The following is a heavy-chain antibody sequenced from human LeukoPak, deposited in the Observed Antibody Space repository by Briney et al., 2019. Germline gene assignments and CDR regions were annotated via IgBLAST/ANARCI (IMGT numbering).Heavy chain of an antibody. CDR1: GYSFTSYW. D-gene: IGHD3-22*01. CDR3: ARLNSYYYDSSGYVVY. Sequence: GESLKISCKGSGYSFTSYWIGWVRQMPGIGLEWMGIIYPGDSDTRYSPSFQGQVTISADKSISTAYLQWSSLKASDTAMYYCARLNSYYYDSSGYVVYWGQGTLVTVSS. V-gene: IGHV5-51*01. J-gene: IGHJ4*02. CDR2: IYPGDSDT.